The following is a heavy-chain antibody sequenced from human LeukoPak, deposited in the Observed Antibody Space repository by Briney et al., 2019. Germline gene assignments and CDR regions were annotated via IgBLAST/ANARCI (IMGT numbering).Heavy chain of an antibody. CDR3: ARERTLTSCYDY. J-gene: IGHJ4*02. CDR1: GYTFTGYY. Sequence: ASVTVSCKASGYTFTGYYVHWVGQAPGQGLEWMGWINPNSGGTNYAQKFQGRVTMTRDTSISTAYMELSRLRSDDTAVYYCARERTLTSCYDYWGQGTLVTVSS. D-gene: IGHD2-15*01. CDR2: INPNSGGT. V-gene: IGHV1-2*02.